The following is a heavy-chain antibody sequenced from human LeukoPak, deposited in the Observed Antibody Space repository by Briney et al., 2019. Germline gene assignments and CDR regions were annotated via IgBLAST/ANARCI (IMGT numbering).Heavy chain of an antibody. D-gene: IGHD3-3*01. CDR1: GYTFTSYD. CDR3: ARGPYDFWSGYYFFIYYFDY. Sequence: ASVKVSCKASGYTFTSYDINWVRQATGQGLEWMGWMNPNSGNTGYAQKFQGRVTITRNTSISTAYMELSSLRSEDTAVYYCARGPYDFWSGYYFFIYYFDYWSQGTLVTVSS. V-gene: IGHV1-8*03. J-gene: IGHJ4*02. CDR2: MNPNSGNT.